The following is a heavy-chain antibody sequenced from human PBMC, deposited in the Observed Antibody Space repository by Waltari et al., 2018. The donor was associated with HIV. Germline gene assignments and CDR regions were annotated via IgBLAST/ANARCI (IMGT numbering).Heavy chain of an antibody. Sequence: QLHLQESGPGLVKPPETLSLTCPVPGGPIRSSCHYWGGVRQAPGKGLEWIGSLYYTGTTHYNPSLKSRVSMSVDTSNNQFSLNLDSVTAADTALYYCARLSETGGITFGSAFDIWGQGTMVTASS. CDR1: GGPIRSSCHY. CDR3: ARLSETGGITFGSAFDI. CDR2: LYYTGTT. D-gene: IGHD2-8*02. V-gene: IGHV4-39*01. J-gene: IGHJ3*02.